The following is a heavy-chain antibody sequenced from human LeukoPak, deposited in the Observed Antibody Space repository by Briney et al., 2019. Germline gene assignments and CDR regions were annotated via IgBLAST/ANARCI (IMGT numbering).Heavy chain of an antibody. D-gene: IGHD5-12*01. V-gene: IGHV3-30*02. CDR1: GFIFSTYG. CDR3: AKGGGYEAQYYYYYLDV. CDR2: IRYDGSNK. J-gene: IGHJ6*03. Sequence: GGSLRLSCAASGFIFSTYGMHWVRQAPGKGLEWVAFIRYDGSNKYYADSVKGRFTISRDNSKNTLYLQMKSLRAEDTAVYYCAKGGGYEAQYYYYYLDVWGKGTTVTISS.